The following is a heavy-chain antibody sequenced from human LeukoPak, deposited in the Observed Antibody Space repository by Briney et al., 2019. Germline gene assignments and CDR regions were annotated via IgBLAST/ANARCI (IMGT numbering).Heavy chain of an antibody. V-gene: IGHV1-8*01. CDR1: GYTFSDYD. CDR3: ARALAWGGSSYSYYYMDV. CDR2: INPNSGNA. D-gene: IGHD1-26*01. J-gene: IGHJ6*03. Sequence: GASVKVSCKASGYTFSDYDINWVRQATGHGLEWMGWINPNSGNAGHAQKFQGRVTMTRNTSISTAYMELSSLRSEDTAVYYCARALAWGGSSYSYYYMDVWDKGTTVTVSS.